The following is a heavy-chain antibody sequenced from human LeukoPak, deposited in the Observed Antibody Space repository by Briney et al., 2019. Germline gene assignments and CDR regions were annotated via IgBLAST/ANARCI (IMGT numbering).Heavy chain of an antibody. J-gene: IGHJ4*02. CDR1: GGSISSGGYY. V-gene: IGHV4-30-2*01. CDR2: IYHSGST. Sequence: SETLSLTCTVSGGSISSGGYYWSWIRQPPGKGLEWIGYIYHSGSTYYNPSLKSRVTISVDRSKNQFSLKLSSVTAADTAVYYCARKGRSTSPANFYWGQRTLVTVSS. D-gene: IGHD2-2*01. CDR3: ARKGRSTSPANFY.